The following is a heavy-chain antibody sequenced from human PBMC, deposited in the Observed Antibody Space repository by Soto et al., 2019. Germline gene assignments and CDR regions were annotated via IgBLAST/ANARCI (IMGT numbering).Heavy chain of an antibody. CDR2: ISSSSSYI. CDR3: ARDGTAAGTYYYYYYMDV. CDR1: GFTFSSYS. J-gene: IGHJ6*03. Sequence: EVQLVESGGGLAKPGGSLRLSCAASGFTFSSYSMNWVRQAPGKGLEWVSSISSSSSYIYYADSVKGRFTISRDNAKNSLYLQMNSLRAEDTAVYYCARDGTAAGTYYYYYYMDVWGKGTTVTVSS. V-gene: IGHV3-21*01. D-gene: IGHD6-13*01.